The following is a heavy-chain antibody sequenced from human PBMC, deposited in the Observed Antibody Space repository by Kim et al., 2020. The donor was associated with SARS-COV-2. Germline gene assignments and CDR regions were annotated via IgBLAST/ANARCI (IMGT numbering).Heavy chain of an antibody. J-gene: IGHJ5*02. CDR3: ARGVGGITMVRGVWGPSNSNWFDP. CDR1: GGSFSGYY. D-gene: IGHD3-10*01. V-gene: IGHV4-34*01. CDR2: INHSGST. Sequence: SETLSLTCAVYGGSFSGYYWSWIRQPPGKGLEWIGEINHSGSTNYNPSLKSRVTISVDTSKNQFSLKLSSVTAADTAVYYCARGVGGITMVRGVWGPSNSNWFDPWGQGTLVTVSS.